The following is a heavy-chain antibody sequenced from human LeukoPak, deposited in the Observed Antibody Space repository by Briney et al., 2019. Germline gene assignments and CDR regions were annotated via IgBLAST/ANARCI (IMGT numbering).Heavy chain of an antibody. CDR2: ISRNGGST. CDR3: VKESGFMVAPNSAFDI. D-gene: IGHD4/OR15-4a*01. Sequence: GGSLRLSCSVSGFTFNSYPVHWVRQAPGQGLEYVSGISRNGGSTYYADSVKGRFTISRDNSKNTLYLQMSSLRAEDTAVYYCVKESGFMVAPNSAFDIWGQGTMVTVSS. J-gene: IGHJ3*02. V-gene: IGHV3-64D*06. CDR1: GFTFNSYP.